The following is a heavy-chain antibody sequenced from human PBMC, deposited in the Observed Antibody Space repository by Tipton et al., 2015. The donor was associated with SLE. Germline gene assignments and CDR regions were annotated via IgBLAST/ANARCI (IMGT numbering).Heavy chain of an antibody. V-gene: IGHV4-4*07. Sequence: TLSLTCKVSGYSITSYYWRWIRQSAGKGLEWIGIIYTSGSTAYNPSLKSRATMSVDMSKNQFSMNLSSVTAADTAVYYRVRVQVGATMRSWFDPWGQGTQVIVSS. D-gene: IGHD1-26*01. CDR2: IYTSGST. CDR3: VRVQVGATMRSWFDP. CDR1: GYSITSYY. J-gene: IGHJ5*02.